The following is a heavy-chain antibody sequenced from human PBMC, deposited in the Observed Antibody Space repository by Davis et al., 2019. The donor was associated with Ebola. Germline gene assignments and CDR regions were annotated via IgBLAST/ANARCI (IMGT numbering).Heavy chain of an antibody. J-gene: IGHJ5*02. Sequence: ASVKVSCKASGGTFSSYTITWVRQAPGQGLEWMGWTSGYNGNTNYAQKVQGRVTMTTDTSTSTAYLDLTSLRSDDTAVYYCARTWGHCSSTKCLATWFDPWGQGTLVTVSS. CDR2: TSGYNGNT. D-gene: IGHD2-2*01. V-gene: IGHV1-18*01. CDR1: GGTFSSYT. CDR3: ARTWGHCSSTKCLATWFDP.